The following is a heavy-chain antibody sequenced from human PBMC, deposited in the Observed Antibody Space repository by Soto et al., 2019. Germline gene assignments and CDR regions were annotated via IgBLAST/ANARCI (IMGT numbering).Heavy chain of an antibody. CDR3: ATRGGGSQGHYYGLDV. J-gene: IGHJ6*02. Sequence: QVHLVQSGAEVKKPGASVKVSCKASGFTFTGYYIHWVRLAPGQGLEWMGWINPKSGVTNYAQNFQRWVTMTGDTSISTAYMELSRQRFDDTAVYYCATRGGGSQGHYYGLDVWGQGTTVTVSS. CDR2: INPKSGVT. CDR1: GFTFTGYY. V-gene: IGHV1-2*04. D-gene: IGHD2-15*01.